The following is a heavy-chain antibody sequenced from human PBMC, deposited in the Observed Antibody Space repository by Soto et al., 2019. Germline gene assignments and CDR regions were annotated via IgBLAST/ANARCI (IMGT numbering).Heavy chain of an antibody. V-gene: IGHV3-11*01. D-gene: IGHD3-22*01. CDR3: ARDRRGYYTHKKSMAV. CDR1: GFTFSDYY. CDR2: ISSSGSTI. Sequence: GGSLRLSCAASGFTFSDYYMSWIRQAPGKGLEWVSYISSSGSTIYYADSVKGRFTISRDNAKNSLYLQMNSLRAEDTAVYYCARDRRGYYTHKKSMAVWGQGTTVTVSS. J-gene: IGHJ6*02.